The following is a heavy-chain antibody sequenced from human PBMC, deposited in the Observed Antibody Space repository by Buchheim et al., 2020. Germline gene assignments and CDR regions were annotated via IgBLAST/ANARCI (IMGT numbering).Heavy chain of an antibody. V-gene: IGHV3-23*01. Sequence: EVQLLESGGGLVQPGGSLRLSCAASGFTFSSYAMSWVRQAPGKGLEWVSAISGSVGSTYYSDSVKGRFTISRDNSKNTLALQMNNLRAEDTAVYYCAKACVSSRGGLYYFDYWGQGTL. CDR1: GFTFSSYA. J-gene: IGHJ4*02. CDR2: ISGSVGST. CDR3: AKACVSSRGGLYYFDY. D-gene: IGHD6-13*01.